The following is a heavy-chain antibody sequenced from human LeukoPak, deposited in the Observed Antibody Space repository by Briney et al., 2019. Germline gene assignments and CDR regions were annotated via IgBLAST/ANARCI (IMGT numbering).Heavy chain of an antibody. J-gene: IGHJ4*02. CDR2: MNANSGNT. CDR1: GYTFTNYY. D-gene: IGHD3-22*01. Sequence: GASVKVSCKASGYTFTNYYLHWVRQAPGQGLEWMGWMNANSGNTGYAQKFQGRVTMTRNTSISTAYMELSSLRSEDTAVYYCARGYTYYYDSSGYPLGYWGQGTLVTVSS. V-gene: IGHV1-8*02. CDR3: ARGYTYYYDSSGYPLGY.